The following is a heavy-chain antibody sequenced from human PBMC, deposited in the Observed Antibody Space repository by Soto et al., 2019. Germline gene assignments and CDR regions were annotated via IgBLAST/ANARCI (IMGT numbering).Heavy chain of an antibody. V-gene: IGHV4-30-4*01. Sequence: QVQLQESGPGLVKPSQTLSLTCSVSGGSISSGDYHWGWIRQPPGKGLEWIGYVYYSGKTYYNPSLKSRVIISVDTSKNQFSLTLSSVTAADTAVYYCATETTVVTPDEAFDIWGQGTMVTVST. CDR3: ATETTVVTPDEAFDI. J-gene: IGHJ3*02. CDR1: GGSISSGDYH. CDR2: VYYSGKT. D-gene: IGHD4-17*01.